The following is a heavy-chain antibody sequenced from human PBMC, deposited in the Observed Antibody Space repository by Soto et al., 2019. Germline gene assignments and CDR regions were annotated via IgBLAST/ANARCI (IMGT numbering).Heavy chain of an antibody. J-gene: IGHJ4*02. Sequence: EVQLVESGGGLVQPGGSLRLSGAASGFTVSSNYMSWVRRAPGKGLEWVSVIYSGGSTYYADSVKGRFTISRDNSKNTLYLQMNSLRAEDTAVYYCARASRGYSGYDFDYWGQGTLVTVSS. D-gene: IGHD5-12*01. V-gene: IGHV3-66*01. CDR2: IYSGGST. CDR3: ARASRGYSGYDFDY. CDR1: GFTVSSNY.